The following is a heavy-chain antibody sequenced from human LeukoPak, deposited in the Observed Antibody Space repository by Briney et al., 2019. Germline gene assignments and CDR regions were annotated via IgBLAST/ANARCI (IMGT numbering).Heavy chain of an antibody. Sequence: GGSLRLSCAASGFTFSIYEMNWVREAPGKGLEWVSDISSSGSTIYSADSVKGRFTISRDTTTTSLYLQMNGLTAEDTAVYYCARGADTGYSSNSWGQGTLVTVSS. CDR2: ISSSGSTI. V-gene: IGHV3-48*03. D-gene: IGHD3-9*01. CDR1: GFTFSIYE. CDR3: ARGADTGYSSNS. J-gene: IGHJ5*02.